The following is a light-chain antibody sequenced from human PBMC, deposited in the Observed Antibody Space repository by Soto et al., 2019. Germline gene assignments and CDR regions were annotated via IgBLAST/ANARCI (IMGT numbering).Light chain of an antibody. CDR2: GAF. CDR3: QQSYSTPWT. V-gene: IGKV3-15*01. J-gene: IGKJ5*01. CDR1: QSVSSN. Sequence: EIVLTQSPGALSLSPGESATLSCRASQSVSSNLAWYQQKPGQAPSLLIYGAFTRATGIPARFSGTGSGTEFTLTISSLQPEDFATYYCQQSYSTPWTFGQGTRLEIK.